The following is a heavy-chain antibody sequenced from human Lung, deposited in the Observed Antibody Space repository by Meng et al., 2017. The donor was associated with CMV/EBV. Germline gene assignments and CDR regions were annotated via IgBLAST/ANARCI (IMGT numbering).Heavy chain of an antibody. CDR3: ARVTEYGGNCFDS. D-gene: IGHD4/OR15-4a*01. J-gene: IGHJ4*02. Sequence: SETXSPTWAVTGTSISTSNWWSWVRQPPGKGLEWIGEVYHSGYTNYNTSSKSRVSMSVDRSTNQFSLRLSSVTAADTAVNYCARVTEYGGNCFDSWGQGTLVTVSS. CDR2: VYHSGYT. V-gene: IGHV4-4*02. CDR1: GTSISTSNW.